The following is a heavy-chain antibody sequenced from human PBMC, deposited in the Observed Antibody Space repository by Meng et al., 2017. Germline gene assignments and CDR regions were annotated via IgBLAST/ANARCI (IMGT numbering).Heavy chain of an antibody. D-gene: IGHD2-15*01. J-gene: IGHJ4*02. CDR1: GGPIRSSNG. CDR2: IYHSGST. Sequence: QVRAEGPGPALVKPWGTLSITCAVSGGPIRSSNGWSWVRQPPGKGLEWIGEIYHSGSTNYNPSLKSRVTISVDKSKNQFSLKLSSVTAADTAVYYCARVVAATTLFLDYWGQGTLVTVSS. CDR3: ARVVAATTLFLDY. V-gene: IGHV4-4*02.